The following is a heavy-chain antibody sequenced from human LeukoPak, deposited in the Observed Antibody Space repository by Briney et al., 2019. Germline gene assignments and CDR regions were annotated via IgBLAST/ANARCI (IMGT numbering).Heavy chain of an antibody. J-gene: IGHJ6*02. Sequence: PSVTLSLTCAVYGGSFSGYYWSWIRQPPGKGLEWIGEINHSGSTNYNPSLKSRVTISVDTSKNQFSLKLSSVTAADTAVYYCNYYYYGMDVWGQGTTVTVSS. V-gene: IGHV4-34*01. CDR3: NYYYYGMDV. CDR1: GGSFSGYY. CDR2: INHSGST.